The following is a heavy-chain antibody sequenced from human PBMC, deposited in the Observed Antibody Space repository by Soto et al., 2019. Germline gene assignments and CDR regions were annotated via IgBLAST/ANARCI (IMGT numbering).Heavy chain of an antibody. J-gene: IGHJ4*02. Sequence: QVQLVQSGAEVKKPGSSVKVSCKASGGTFSNYAISWVRQAPGQGLEWMGGIIPIFGTANYAQKFQGRVTITADESTSTAYMELSSLRSEDTAVYYCARDSGPMVRGVIISYYFDYWGQGTLVTVSS. CDR3: ARDSGPMVRGVIISYYFDY. CDR2: IIPIFGTA. V-gene: IGHV1-69*12. D-gene: IGHD3-10*01. CDR1: GGTFSNYA.